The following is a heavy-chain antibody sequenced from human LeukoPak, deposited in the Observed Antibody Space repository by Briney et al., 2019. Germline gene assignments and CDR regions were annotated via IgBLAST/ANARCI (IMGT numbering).Heavy chain of an antibody. CDR1: GFMFSNYY. V-gene: IGHV3-74*01. CDR2: IKNAGIDT. J-gene: IGHJ6*03. CDR3: ARVGYGHNMDV. Sequence: PGGSLRLSCVGSGFMFSNYYMYWVRQAPGKGLVWVSRIKNAGIDTIYADSVKGRFTVSRDNAKNTVYLQMSSLRAEDTAVYYCARVGYGHNMDVWGEGTTATVSS. D-gene: IGHD3-10*01.